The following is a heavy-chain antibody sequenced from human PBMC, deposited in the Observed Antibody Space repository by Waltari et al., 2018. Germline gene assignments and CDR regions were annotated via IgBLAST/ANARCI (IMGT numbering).Heavy chain of an antibody. V-gene: IGHV4-34*01. D-gene: IGHD6-13*01. CDR2: INHNGTT. CDR1: GGSFSGYY. CDR3: ARVYRAAAGKGSSWFDP. J-gene: IGHJ5*02. Sequence: QVQLQQWGAGLLKPSETLSLTCAVYGGSFSGYYWIWIRQPPGKGLEWIGEINHNGTTNYNPSLKSRVTISVDTSKNQFSLKLSSVTAAYTAVYYCARVYRAAAGKGSSWFDPWGQGTLVTVSS.